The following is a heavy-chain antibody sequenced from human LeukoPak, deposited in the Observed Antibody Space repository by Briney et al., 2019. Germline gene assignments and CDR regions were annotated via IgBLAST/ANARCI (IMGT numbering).Heavy chain of an antibody. CDR3: ATEGVVRGATDAFDL. D-gene: IGHD3-10*01. V-gene: IGHV3-7*01. CDR1: GFTFCSYW. Sequence: GGSLRLSCAASGFTFCSYWMDWVRQAPRKGLDWVANIKQEGIEKYFGVSVKCRFAISRDNPKNSLYMQMNSRRVEDTAVYYCATEGVVRGATDAFDLSGQGTMVTVSS. CDR2: IKQEGIEK. J-gene: IGHJ3*01.